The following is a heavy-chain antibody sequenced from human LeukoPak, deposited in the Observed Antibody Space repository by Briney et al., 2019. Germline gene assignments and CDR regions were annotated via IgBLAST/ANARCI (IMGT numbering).Heavy chain of an antibody. Sequence: ASVKVSCKASGYTFTGYYIHWVRQAPGQGLEWMGWINSNSGGTNYAQKFQGRVTMTRDTSISTAYMDLSRLTSDGTAVYYCARDVGGDAFEIGGQGTMVTVSS. CDR2: INSNSGGT. V-gene: IGHV1-2*02. J-gene: IGHJ3*02. CDR3: ARDVGGDAFEI. CDR1: GYTFTGYY. D-gene: IGHD2-15*01.